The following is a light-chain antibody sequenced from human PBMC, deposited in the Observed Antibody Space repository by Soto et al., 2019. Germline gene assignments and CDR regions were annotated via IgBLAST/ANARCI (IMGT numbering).Light chain of an antibody. Sequence: IQLTHSPSTLSASVVDRVTITCLSIQNIVTWLALYQHRPGEGPKLLIHDASTLESGVPSRFSGSGSGTEFTLTISSLQPDDFATYYCQQYNSYSRTFGQGTKVDIK. CDR1: QNIVTW. CDR2: DAS. V-gene: IGKV1-5*01. J-gene: IGKJ1*01. CDR3: QQYNSYSRT.